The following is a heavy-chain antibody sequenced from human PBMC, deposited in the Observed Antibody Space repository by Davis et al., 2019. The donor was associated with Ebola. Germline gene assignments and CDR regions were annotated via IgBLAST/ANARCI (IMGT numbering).Heavy chain of an antibody. J-gene: IGHJ5*02. D-gene: IGHD2-15*01. CDR2: ISYDGSNK. V-gene: IGHV3-30-3*01. CDR1: GITFSSYA. Sequence: GESLKISCAASGITFSSYAMHWVRQAPGKGLEWVAVISYDGSNKYYADSVKGRFTISRDNSKNTLYLQINSLRLEDTAVYYCARDPGCSGGSCYIKYNWFDLWGQGTLVTVSS. CDR3: ARDPGCSGGSCYIKYNWFDL.